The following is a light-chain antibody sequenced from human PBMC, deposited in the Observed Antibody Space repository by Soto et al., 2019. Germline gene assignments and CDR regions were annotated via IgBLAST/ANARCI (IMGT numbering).Light chain of an antibody. CDR2: WAS. Sequence: DIVMTQSPDSLAVSLGERATINCKSSQSVLYSSNNKNYLAWYQQKPGQPPKLLISWASTRESGVPDRFSGSGSATDFTLTISSLQAEDVAVYYCQQYYGAPLTFGGGTKVEIK. CDR3: QQYYGAPLT. J-gene: IGKJ4*01. V-gene: IGKV4-1*01. CDR1: QSVLYSSNNKNY.